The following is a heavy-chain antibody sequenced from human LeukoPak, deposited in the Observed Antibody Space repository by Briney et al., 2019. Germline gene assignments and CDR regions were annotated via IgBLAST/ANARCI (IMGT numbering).Heavy chain of an antibody. Sequence: GASVKVSCKASGYTFTSYGISWVRQAPGQGLEWMGWISAYNGNTNYAQKLQGRVTMTTDTSTSTAYMELRSLRSDDTAVYYCARDQGITIFGVVHWFDPWGQGTLVTVSS. D-gene: IGHD3-3*01. CDR1: GYTFTSYG. J-gene: IGHJ5*02. V-gene: IGHV1-18*01. CDR3: ARDQGITIFGVVHWFDP. CDR2: ISAYNGNT.